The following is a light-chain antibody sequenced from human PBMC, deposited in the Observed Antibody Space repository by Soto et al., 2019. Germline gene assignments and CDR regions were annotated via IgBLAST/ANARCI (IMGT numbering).Light chain of an antibody. CDR2: DVT. Sequence: QSVLTQPRSVSGSPGQSVTISCTGTSSDVGGYNYVSWYQQHPGKAPKLMIYDVTQRPSGVPDRFSGSKSGNAASLTISGLQAEDDADYYCCSYVGNPYVFGTGTKLTVL. CDR1: SSDVGGYNY. J-gene: IGLJ1*01. V-gene: IGLV2-11*01. CDR3: CSYVGNPYV.